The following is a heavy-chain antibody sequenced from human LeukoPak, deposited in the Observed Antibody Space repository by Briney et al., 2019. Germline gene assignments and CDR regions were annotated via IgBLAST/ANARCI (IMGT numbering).Heavy chain of an antibody. CDR1: GFTFSSYS. CDR3: ARDFRLYSSVGSYDY. Sequence: PGGSLRLSCAASGFTFSSYSRNWVRQAPGKGLEWVSSISSSSSYIYYADSVKGRFTISRDNAKNSLYLQMNSLRAEDTAVYYCARDFRLYSSVGSYDYWGQGTLVTVSS. CDR2: ISSSSSYI. V-gene: IGHV3-21*01. D-gene: IGHD6-19*01. J-gene: IGHJ4*02.